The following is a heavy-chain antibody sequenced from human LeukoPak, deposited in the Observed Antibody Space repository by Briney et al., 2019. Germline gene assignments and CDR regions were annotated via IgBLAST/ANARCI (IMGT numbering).Heavy chain of an antibody. Sequence: SETLSLTCTVSGGSISSYYWSWIRQPPGKGLEWIGYIYYSGSTNYNPSLKSRVTISVDTSKNQFFLKLSSVTAADTAVYYCARDRDNWFDPWGQGTLVTVSS. D-gene: IGHD3-10*01. CDR3: ARDRDNWFDP. CDR1: GGSISSYY. V-gene: IGHV4-59*01. J-gene: IGHJ5*02. CDR2: IYYSGST.